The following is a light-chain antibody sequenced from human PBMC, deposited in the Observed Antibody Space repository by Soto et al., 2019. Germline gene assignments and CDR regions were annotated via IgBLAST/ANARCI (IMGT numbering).Light chain of an antibody. CDR1: QSVSNNY. Sequence: EIVLTQSPGTLSLSPGERATLSCRAIQSVSNNYLAWYQQKPGQAPRLLICGASNRATGIPDRFTGSGSGADFTLTISRLEPEDFAVYYCQVYGPSPPITFGQGTRLEIK. V-gene: IGKV3-20*01. CDR2: GAS. J-gene: IGKJ5*01. CDR3: QVYGPSPPIT.